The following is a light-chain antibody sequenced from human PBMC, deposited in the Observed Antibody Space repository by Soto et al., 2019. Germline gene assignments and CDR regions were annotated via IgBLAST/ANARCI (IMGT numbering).Light chain of an antibody. V-gene: IGKV3-20*01. CDR3: QQYGSSPWT. Sequence: EIVLTQSPGTLSLSPGERATLSCRASQSFGSSYLAWYQQKPGQAPRLLIYGASSRATGIPDRFSGSGSGTDFTLTISRLEPEDFAVYYCQQYGSSPWTFGQGTKVDIK. CDR1: QSFGSSY. CDR2: GAS. J-gene: IGKJ1*01.